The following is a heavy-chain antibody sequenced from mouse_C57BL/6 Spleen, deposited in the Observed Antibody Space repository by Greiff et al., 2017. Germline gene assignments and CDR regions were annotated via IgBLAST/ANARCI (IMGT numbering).Heavy chain of an antibody. Sequence: EVKLVESGGGLVKPGGSLKLSCAASGFTFSSYAMSWVRQTPEKRLEWVATISDGGSYTYYPDNVKGRFTISRDNAKNNLYLQMSHLKSEDTAMYYCARDRDLYYAMDYWGQGTSVTVSS. CDR2: ISDGGSYT. V-gene: IGHV5-4*01. CDR3: ARDRDLYYAMDY. CDR1: GFTFSSYA. J-gene: IGHJ4*01. D-gene: IGHD3-1*01.